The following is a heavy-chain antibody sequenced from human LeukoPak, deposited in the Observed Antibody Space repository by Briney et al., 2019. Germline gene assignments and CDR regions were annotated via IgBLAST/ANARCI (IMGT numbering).Heavy chain of an antibody. D-gene: IGHD3-22*01. V-gene: IGHV3-7*01. CDR1: GITFSSYW. CDR3: ASPLLDYYDSSGYYSQIDY. J-gene: IGHJ4*02. Sequence: GGSLRLSCAASGITFSSYWMSWVRQAPGKGLEWVANIKQDGSEKYYVDSVKGRFTISRDNAKNSLYLQMNSLRAEDTAVYYCASPLLDYYDSSGYYSQIDYWGQGTLVTVSS. CDR2: IKQDGSEK.